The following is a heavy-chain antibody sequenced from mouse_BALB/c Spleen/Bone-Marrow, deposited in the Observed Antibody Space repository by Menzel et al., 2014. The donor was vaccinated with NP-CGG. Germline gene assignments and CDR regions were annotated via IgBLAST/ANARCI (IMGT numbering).Heavy chain of an antibody. CDR2: IDPANGNT. CDR1: GFNIEDTY. V-gene: IGHV14-3*02. CDR3: AEITTAAYYVMDY. J-gene: IGHJ4*01. Sequence: EVQLQHSGAELVKPGASVKLSCTASGFNIEDTYMHWVKQRPEQGLEWIGRIDPANGNTKYDPKFQGKATITADTSSNTAYLQLSSLTSEDTAVYYCAEITTAAYYVMDYWGQGTSVTVSS. D-gene: IGHD1-2*01.